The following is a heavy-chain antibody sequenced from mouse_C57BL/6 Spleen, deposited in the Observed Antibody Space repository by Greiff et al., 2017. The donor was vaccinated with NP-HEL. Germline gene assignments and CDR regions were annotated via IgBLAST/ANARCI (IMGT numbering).Heavy chain of an antibody. Sequence: VMLVESGPGLVQPSQSLSITCTVSGFSLTSYGVHWVRQSPGKGLEWLGVIWSGGSTDYNAAFISRLSISKDNSKSQVFFKMNSLQADDTAIYYCARGGNFDVWGTGTTVTVSS. CDR2: IWSGGST. V-gene: IGHV2-2*01. J-gene: IGHJ1*03. CDR3: ARGGNFDV. CDR1: GFSLTSYG.